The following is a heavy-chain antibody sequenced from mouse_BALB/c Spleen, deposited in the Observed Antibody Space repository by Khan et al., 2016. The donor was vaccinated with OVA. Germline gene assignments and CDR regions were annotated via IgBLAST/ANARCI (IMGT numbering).Heavy chain of an antibody. J-gene: IGHJ4*01. Sequence: QVRLQQSGAELVRPGTSVKMSCKTAGYTFTNYWIGWVKQRPGHGLEWIGDIYPGSGNTHYNEKFKGKASLTADTSSSTAYMHLSSLTSEDSAIYYYARPYYYGSSYDTMDAWGQGTSVTVSS. V-gene: IGHV1-63*02. CDR3: ARPYYYGSSYDTMDA. D-gene: IGHD1-1*01. CDR1: GYTFTNYW. CDR2: IYPGSGNT.